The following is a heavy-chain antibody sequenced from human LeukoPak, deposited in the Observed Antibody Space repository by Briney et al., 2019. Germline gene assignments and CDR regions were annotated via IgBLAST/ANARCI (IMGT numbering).Heavy chain of an antibody. CDR3: ARTAYSNYVIDY. CDR1: GDSISSSSYY. CDR2: IYYSGST. Sequence: SETLSLTCTVSGDSISSSSYYWSWIRQPPGKGLEWIGSIYYSGSTYYNPSLKSRVTISVDTSKNQFSLKLSSVTAADTAVYYCARTAYSNYVIDYWGQGTLVTVSS. D-gene: IGHD4-11*01. J-gene: IGHJ4*02. V-gene: IGHV4-39*01.